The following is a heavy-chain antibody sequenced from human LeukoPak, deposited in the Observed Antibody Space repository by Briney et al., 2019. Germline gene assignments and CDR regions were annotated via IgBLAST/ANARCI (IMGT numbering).Heavy chain of an antibody. D-gene: IGHD4-23*01. CDR3: ARDYGGSSPFDY. Sequence: GGSLRLSCAASGFTFSSYEMHWVRQAPGKGLEWVSYISSSGSTIYYADSAKGRFTISRDNAKNSLYLQMNSLRAEDTAVYYCARDYGGSSPFDYWGQGTPVTVSS. V-gene: IGHV3-48*03. J-gene: IGHJ4*02. CDR1: GFTFSSYE. CDR2: ISSSGSTI.